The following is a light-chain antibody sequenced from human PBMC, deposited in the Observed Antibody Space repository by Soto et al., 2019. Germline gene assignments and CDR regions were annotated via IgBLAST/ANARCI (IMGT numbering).Light chain of an antibody. CDR3: QQYNSYAYT. CDR1: QSISSW. CDR2: KAS. Sequence: DIQMTQSPSPLSASVGDIVTITCRASQSISSWLAWYQQKPGKAPKLLIYKASSLESGVLSRYSGSGSGTEFTLTIISLQTDEFGTYYCQQYNSYAYTFGQGTKLEIK. V-gene: IGKV1-5*03. J-gene: IGKJ2*01.